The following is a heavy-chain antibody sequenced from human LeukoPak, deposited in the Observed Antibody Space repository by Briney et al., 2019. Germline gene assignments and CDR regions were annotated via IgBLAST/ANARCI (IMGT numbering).Heavy chain of an antibody. V-gene: IGHV3-7*01. CDR1: GFTFSSYW. J-gene: IGHJ3*02. CDR3: ARADESSPHSDAFDI. Sequence: GGSLRLSCAASGFTFSSYWMSWVRQAPGKGLEWVANIKQDGSEKYYVDSVKGRFTISRDNAKNSLYLQMNSPRAEDTAVYYCARADESSPHSDAFDIWGQGTMVTVSS. CDR2: IKQDGSEK.